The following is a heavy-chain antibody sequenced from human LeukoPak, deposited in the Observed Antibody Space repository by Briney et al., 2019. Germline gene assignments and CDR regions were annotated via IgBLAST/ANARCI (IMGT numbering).Heavy chain of an antibody. Sequence: SETLSLTCTVSGGSISSYYWSWIRQPPGKGLEWIGYIYCSGSTNYSPSLKSRVTMSVDTSTNQFSLRLSSVTAADTAVYYCARGSVRGAKDYWGQGTLVTVSS. CDR2: IYCSGST. J-gene: IGHJ4*02. V-gene: IGHV4-59*12. CDR3: ARGSVRGAKDY. D-gene: IGHD3-10*01. CDR1: GGSISSYY.